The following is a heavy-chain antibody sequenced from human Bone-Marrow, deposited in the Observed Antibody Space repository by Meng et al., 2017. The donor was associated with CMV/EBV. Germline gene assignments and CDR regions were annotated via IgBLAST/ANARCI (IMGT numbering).Heavy chain of an antibody. CDR2: INHSGST. Sequence: SETLSLTCTVSGGSVRSYYWSWIRQPPGKGLEWIGEINHSGSTNYNPSLKSRVTISVDTSKNQFSLKLSSVTAADTAVYYCARRRIAAAGSSDAFDIWGQATMVTVSS. CDR3: ARRRIAAAGSSDAFDI. CDR1: GGSVRSYY. V-gene: IGHV4-34*01. D-gene: IGHD6-13*01. J-gene: IGHJ3*02.